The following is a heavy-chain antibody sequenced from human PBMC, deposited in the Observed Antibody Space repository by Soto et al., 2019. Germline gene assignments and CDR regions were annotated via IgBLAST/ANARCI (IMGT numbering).Heavy chain of an antibody. J-gene: IGHJ4*02. V-gene: IGHV6-1*01. CDR3: ARAAGGATSTVDY. CDR1: GDSVCGHRVA. Sequence: PAQTLSRTCAISGDSVCGHRVALYWIRQSPSRGLEWLGRTYYRSKWYNDYAVSVKSRITINPDTSKNQFSLQLNSVTPEDTAVYYCARAAGGATSTVDYWGQGIMVPVHS. D-gene: IGHD1-26*01. CDR2: TYYRSKWYN.